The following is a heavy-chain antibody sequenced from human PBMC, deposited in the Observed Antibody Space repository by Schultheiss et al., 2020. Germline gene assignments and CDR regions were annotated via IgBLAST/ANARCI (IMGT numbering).Heavy chain of an antibody. CDR3: ARLGGGCSSTSCYMAYYYYGKDV. CDR2: ISGYNGNT. V-gene: IGHV1-18*04. CDR1: GYTFTSYG. Sequence: ASVKVSCKASGYTFTSYGISWVRQAPGQGLEWMGWISGYNGNTNQAQKLQGRVTMTTDTSTSTAYMELRSLRSDDTAVYYCARLGGGCSSTSCYMAYYYYGKDVWGRGGTVTVAS. D-gene: IGHD2-2*02. J-gene: IGHJ6*02.